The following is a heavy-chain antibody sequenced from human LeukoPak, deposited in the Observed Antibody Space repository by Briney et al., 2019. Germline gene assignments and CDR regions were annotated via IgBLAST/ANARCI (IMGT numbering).Heavy chain of an antibody. CDR1: GFTFSSYA. J-gene: IGHJ4*02. Sequence: GGSQRLSCAASGFTFSSYAMSWVRQAPGKGLEWVSAISGSGGSTYYADSVKGRFTISRDNSKNTLYLQMNSLRAEDTAVYYCAKDTNTMIVVGLFDYWGQGTLVTVSS. D-gene: IGHD3-22*01. V-gene: IGHV3-23*01. CDR2: ISGSGGST. CDR3: AKDTNTMIVVGLFDY.